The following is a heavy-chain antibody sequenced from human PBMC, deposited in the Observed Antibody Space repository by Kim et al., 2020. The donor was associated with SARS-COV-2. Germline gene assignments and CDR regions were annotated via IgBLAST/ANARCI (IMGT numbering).Heavy chain of an antibody. D-gene: IGHD1-1*01. CDR1: GYTFGNFG. CDR3: SRHERRGTTFYDY. J-gene: IGHJ4*02. Sequence: ASVKVSCKASGYTFGNFGVTWVRQAPGQGLEWIGWISTYNGNTNYAQSVQGRGSLTTDTSTATAYMDLRSLKSDDTAIYYCSRHERRGTTFYDYWGQGTLVTVSS. V-gene: IGHV1-18*01. CDR2: ISTYNGNT.